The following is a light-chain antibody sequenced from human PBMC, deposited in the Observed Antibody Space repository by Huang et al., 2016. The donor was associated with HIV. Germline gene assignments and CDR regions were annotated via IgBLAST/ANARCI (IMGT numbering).Light chain of an antibody. Sequence: DIQMTQSPSSLSASVGDRVTITCRASQGITNSLAWYQQQPGRAPRLLVFAASRLQSGVPSRFSGSGSGTDYTLTISSLQPEDSATYFCQQYYSTPKTFGQGTKVDVK. V-gene: IGKV1-NL1*01. J-gene: IGKJ1*01. CDR3: QQYYSTPKT. CDR1: QGITNS. CDR2: AAS.